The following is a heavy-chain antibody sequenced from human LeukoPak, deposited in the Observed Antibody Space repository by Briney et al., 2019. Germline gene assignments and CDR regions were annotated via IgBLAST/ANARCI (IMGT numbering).Heavy chain of an antibody. V-gene: IGHV4-39*07. CDR2: INHSGST. J-gene: IGHJ6*03. CDR1: GGSISSSSYY. CDR3: ARYVPYRNARLRPKTYYYYYMDV. Sequence: SETLSLTCTVSGGSISSSSYYWSWIRQPPGKGLEWIGEINHSGSTNYNPSLKSRVTISVDTSKNQFSLKLSSVTAADTAVYYCARYVPYRNARLRPKTYYYYYMDVWGKGTTVTISS. D-gene: IGHD1-1*01.